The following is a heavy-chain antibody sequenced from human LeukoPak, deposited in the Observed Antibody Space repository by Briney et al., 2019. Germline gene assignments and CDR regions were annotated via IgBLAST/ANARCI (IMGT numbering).Heavy chain of an antibody. V-gene: IGHV3-23*01. CDR3: ATPLDYYDWSDSHQGGD. CDR2: ISYTGGGT. CDR1: GFTFSSYA. Sequence: TGGSLRLSCAASGFTFSSYAMTWVRQAPGKGLEWVSGISYTGGGTYYADSVKGRFTISRDNSKNTLYLQMNSLRAEDTAVYYCATPLDYYDWSDSHQGGDWGQGTLVTVSS. J-gene: IGHJ4*02. D-gene: IGHD3-22*01.